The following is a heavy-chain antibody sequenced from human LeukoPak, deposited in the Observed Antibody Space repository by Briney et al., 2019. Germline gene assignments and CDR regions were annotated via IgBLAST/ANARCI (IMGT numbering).Heavy chain of an antibody. CDR2: IYSGGST. Sequence: GGSLRLSCAASEFSVGSNYMTWVRQAPGKGLEWVSLIYSGGSTYYADSVKGRFTISRDNSKNTLYLQMNSLRAEDTAVYYCAKTPMAAASNFDYWGQGTLVTVSS. J-gene: IGHJ4*02. D-gene: IGHD6-13*01. CDR1: EFSVGSNY. V-gene: IGHV3-66*01. CDR3: AKTPMAAASNFDY.